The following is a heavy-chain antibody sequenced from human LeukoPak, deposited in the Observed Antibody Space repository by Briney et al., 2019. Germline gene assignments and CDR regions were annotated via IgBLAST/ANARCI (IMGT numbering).Heavy chain of an antibody. CDR2: IIPIFGTA. CDR3: AREGRWLQYRYYFDY. V-gene: IGHV1-69*13. CDR1: GGTFSSYA. Sequence: SVKVSCKASGGTFSSYAISWVRQAPGQGLEWMGGIIPIFGTANYAQKFQGRVTITADESTSTAYMELSSLRSEDTAVYYYAREGRWLQYRYYFDYWGQGTLVTVSS. D-gene: IGHD5-24*01. J-gene: IGHJ4*02.